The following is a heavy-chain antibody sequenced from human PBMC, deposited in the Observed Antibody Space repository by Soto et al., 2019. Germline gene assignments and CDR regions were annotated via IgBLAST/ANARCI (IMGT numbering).Heavy chain of an antibody. J-gene: IGHJ4*02. CDR1: GFTFNSHG. V-gene: IGHV3-33*01. Sequence: QVQLVESGGGVVQPGTSLRLSCAASGFTFNSHGMHWVRQAPGKGLEWVAVIWYDGTNEFCADSVKDRFTISRDNSXKTLYLQMSSLRAEDTAVYYCARDRGSSWFGPIDYWGQGTLVTVSS. CDR2: IWYDGTNE. CDR3: ARDRGSSWFGPIDY. D-gene: IGHD6-13*01.